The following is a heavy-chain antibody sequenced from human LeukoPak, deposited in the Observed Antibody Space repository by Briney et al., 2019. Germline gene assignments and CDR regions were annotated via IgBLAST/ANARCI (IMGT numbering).Heavy chain of an antibody. V-gene: IGHV4-34*01. J-gene: IGHJ4*02. D-gene: IGHD6-19*01. CDR1: GGSFSGYY. CDR3: ARGVEQWLVPHYFDY. Sequence: SETLSLTCAVYGGSFSGYYWSWIRQPPGKGLEWIGEINHSGGTNYNPSLKSRVTISVDTSKNQFSLKLSSVTAADTAVYYCARGVEQWLVPHYFDYWGQGTLVTVSS. CDR2: INHSGGT.